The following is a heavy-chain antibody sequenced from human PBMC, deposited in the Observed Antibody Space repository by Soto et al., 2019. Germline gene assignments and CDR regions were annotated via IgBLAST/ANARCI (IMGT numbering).Heavy chain of an antibody. Sequence: GGSLRLSCAASGFTFSNFAMIWVRQAPGRGLEWVSAITGSAASTYYADSVKGRFTISRDNSKNTLYLQMNSLRVEDTAVYYCAKSPSGDYDSWGQGTLVTVSS. CDR1: GFTFSNFA. V-gene: IGHV3-23*01. D-gene: IGHD2-21*02. CDR3: AKSPSGDYDS. J-gene: IGHJ5*01. CDR2: ITGSAAST.